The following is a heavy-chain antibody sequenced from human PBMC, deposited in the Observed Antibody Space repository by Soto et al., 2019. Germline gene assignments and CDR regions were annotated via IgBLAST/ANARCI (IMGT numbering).Heavy chain of an antibody. J-gene: IGHJ4*02. CDR2: IYYSGST. Sequence: XETLSLTSAVSGCSMSSYYGSWTRQPPGKGLEWIGYIYYSGSTNYNPSLKSRVTISVDTSKNQFSLKLSSVTAADTAVYYCASGIAVAGTGYDYWGQGTLVTVSS. V-gene: IGHV4-59*01. CDR1: GCSMSSYY. D-gene: IGHD6-19*01. CDR3: ASGIAVAGTGYDY.